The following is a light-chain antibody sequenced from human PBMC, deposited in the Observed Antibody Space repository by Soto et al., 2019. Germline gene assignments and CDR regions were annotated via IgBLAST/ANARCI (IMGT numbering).Light chain of an antibody. V-gene: IGKV3-15*01. CDR2: GAS. CDR3: QQYNNWPPWA. Sequence: EIVMTKSPATLSVSPGERATLSCRASQSVSSNLAWYQQKPGQAPRLLIYGASTRATGIPARFSGSGSGTAFTLTNSSLQSEDFAVYYCQQYNNWPPWAFGQGSRVAIK. CDR1: QSVSSN. J-gene: IGKJ1*01.